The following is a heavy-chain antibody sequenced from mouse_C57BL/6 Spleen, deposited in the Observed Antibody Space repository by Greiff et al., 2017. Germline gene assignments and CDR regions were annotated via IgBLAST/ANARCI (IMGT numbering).Heavy chain of an antibody. Sequence: QVQLQQPGAELVMPGASVKLSCKASGYTFTSYWMHWVKQRPGQGLEWIGEIDPSDSYTNYNQKFKAQSTLTVDKSSSPAYMQLSSLTSEDSAVYYCARWGISDWYFDVWGTGTTVTVSS. CDR2: IDPSDSYT. D-gene: IGHD3-1*01. CDR1: GYTFTSYW. V-gene: IGHV1-69*01. CDR3: ARWGISDWYFDV. J-gene: IGHJ1*03.